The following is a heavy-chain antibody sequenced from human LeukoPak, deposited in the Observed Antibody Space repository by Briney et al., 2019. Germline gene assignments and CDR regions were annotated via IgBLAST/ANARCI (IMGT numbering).Heavy chain of an antibody. CDR2: ISGYNGNT. Sequence: ASVKVSCKASGYTFTSYGISWVRQAPGQGLEWMGWISGYNGNTNYAQKLQGRVTMTTDTSTSTAYMELRSLRSDDTAVYYCARVRYRLAETYIDYWGQGTLVTVSS. CDR3: ARVRYRLAETYIDY. V-gene: IGHV1-18*01. D-gene: IGHD3-16*01. J-gene: IGHJ4*02. CDR1: GYTFTSYG.